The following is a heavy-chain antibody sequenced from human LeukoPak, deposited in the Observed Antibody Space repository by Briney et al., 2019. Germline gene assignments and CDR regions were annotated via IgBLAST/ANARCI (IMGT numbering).Heavy chain of an antibody. V-gene: IGHV5-51*01. D-gene: IGHD3-22*01. Sequence: GESLKISCKGSGYSFTSYWIGWVRQMPGKGLEWMGIIYPGDSDTRYSPSFQGQVTISADKSISTAYLQWSSLKASDTAMYYCARGGTYYYDSSGYLEDYWGQGTLVTVSS. CDR3: ARGGTYYYDSSGYLEDY. J-gene: IGHJ4*02. CDR1: GYSFTSYW. CDR2: IYPGDSDT.